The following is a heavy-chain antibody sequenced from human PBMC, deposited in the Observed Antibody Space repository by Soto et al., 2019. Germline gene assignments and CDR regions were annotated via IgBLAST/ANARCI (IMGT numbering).Heavy chain of an antibody. V-gene: IGHV1-69*01. Sequence: QVQLVQSGAEVKKPGSSVKVSCKASGGTFSSYAISWVRQAPGQGLEWMGGIIPIFGTANYAQKFQGRVTITADESTSTAYRELSSLRSEDTAVYYSAREAGGDYDYVWGSYRPTPNWFDPWGQGTLVTVSS. CDR1: GGTFSSYA. J-gene: IGHJ5*02. D-gene: IGHD3-16*02. CDR3: AREAGGDYDYVWGSYRPTPNWFDP. CDR2: IIPIFGTA.